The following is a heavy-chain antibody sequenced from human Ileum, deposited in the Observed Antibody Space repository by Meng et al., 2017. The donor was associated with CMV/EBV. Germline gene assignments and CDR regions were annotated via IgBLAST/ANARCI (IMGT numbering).Heavy chain of an antibody. V-gene: IGHV1-18*01. CDR3: ARAGNYNSALDF. Sequence: CLASGYTFCSSGITWVRQAPRPGLEWIGWITDLNNDGKYAQKLQYRVRMTTDTTTTTAYMVMPSMTSDDTAVSYCARAGNYNSALDFWGQGTLVTVSS. CDR2: ITDLNNDG. CDR1: GYTFCSSG. D-gene: IGHD1-1*01. J-gene: IGHJ4*02.